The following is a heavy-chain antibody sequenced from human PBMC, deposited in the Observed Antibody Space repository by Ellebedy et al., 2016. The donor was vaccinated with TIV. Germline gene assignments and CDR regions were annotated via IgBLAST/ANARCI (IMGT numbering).Heavy chain of an antibody. CDR2: ISSSSSTI. J-gene: IGHJ6*02. D-gene: IGHD1-1*01. CDR3: AKDIRAGRKTCGMDV. Sequence: GESLKISCAASGFTFSSYSMNWVRQAPGKGLEWVSYISSSSSTIYYAESVMGRFTISRDNAKNSLYLQMNSLRAEDTALYYCAKDIRAGRKTCGMDVWGQGTTVTVSS. V-gene: IGHV3-48*04. CDR1: GFTFSSYS.